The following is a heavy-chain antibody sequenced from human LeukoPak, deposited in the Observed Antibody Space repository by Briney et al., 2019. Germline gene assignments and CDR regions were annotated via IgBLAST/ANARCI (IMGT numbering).Heavy chain of an antibody. CDR1: GYTFTDYY. D-gene: IGHD4-17*01. CDR2: INPHSGGT. Sequence: ASVKVSCKASGYTFTDYYMHWVRQAPGQGLEWMGWINPHSGGTDHAQKFQGRVTMTRDTSISTAYMELSRLRSDDTAVDYCAREGMTTGTQDAFDIWGQGTMVTVSS. J-gene: IGHJ3*02. V-gene: IGHV1-2*02. CDR3: AREGMTTGTQDAFDI.